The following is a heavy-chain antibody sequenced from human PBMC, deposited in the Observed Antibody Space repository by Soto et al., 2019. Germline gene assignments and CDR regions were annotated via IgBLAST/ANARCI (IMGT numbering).Heavy chain of an antibody. CDR3: AREGVATSPPPFDY. CDR2: ISYDGSNK. V-gene: IGHV3-30-3*01. D-gene: IGHD5-12*01. Sequence: QVQLVESGGGVVQPGRSLRLSCAASGFTFSSYAMHWVRQAPGKGLEWVAVISYDGSNKYYADSVKGRFTISRDNSKNTLDLQMNSLRAEDTAVYYCAREGVATSPPPFDYWGQGTLVTVSS. CDR1: GFTFSSYA. J-gene: IGHJ4*02.